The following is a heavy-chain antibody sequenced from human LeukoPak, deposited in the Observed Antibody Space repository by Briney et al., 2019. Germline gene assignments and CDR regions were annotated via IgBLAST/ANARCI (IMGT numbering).Heavy chain of an antibody. Sequence: KPSETLALTCTVSGDSISSYYWNWIPQPPGKGLEWIGYIYSSGITNYNPSLKSRVTISTDTSKNQLSLQLTSVTAADTAVYYCARRGNQFDYWGQGTLVTVSS. CDR3: ARRGNQFDY. CDR2: IYSSGIT. J-gene: IGHJ4*02. D-gene: IGHD1-14*01. CDR1: GDSISSYY. V-gene: IGHV4-4*09.